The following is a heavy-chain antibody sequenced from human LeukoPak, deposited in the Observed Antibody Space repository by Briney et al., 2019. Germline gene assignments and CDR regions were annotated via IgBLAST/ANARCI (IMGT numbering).Heavy chain of an antibody. CDR2: IYYSGST. CDR3: ARVSGGGLFGESFRYYYYGMDV. V-gene: IGHV4-59*12. Sequence: SQTLSLTCTVSGGSINSYYWSWIRQPPGKGLEWIAYIYYSGSTSYNPSLKSRVTISVDKSKNQFSLKLSSVTAADTAVYYCARVSGGGLFGESFRYYYYGMDVWGQGTTVTVSS. D-gene: IGHD3-10*01. J-gene: IGHJ6*02. CDR1: GGSINSYY.